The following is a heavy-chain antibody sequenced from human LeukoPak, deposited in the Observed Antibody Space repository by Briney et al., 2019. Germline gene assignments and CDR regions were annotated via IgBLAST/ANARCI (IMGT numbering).Heavy chain of an antibody. V-gene: IGHV4-31*03. Sequence: PSETLSLTCTVSGVSISIGGYYWSWIPQHPGEGLEWIGYIYYSASTYYYPSLKRRVTTSVGTSKTQCSLKLSSLTAAVTAVYYGAAFRHFCDCSHYYYVDDWGQGTLVTVPS. D-gene: IGHD3-22*01. CDR2: IYYSAST. J-gene: IGHJ4*01. CDR3: AAFRHFCDCSHYYYVDD. CDR1: GVSISIGGYY.